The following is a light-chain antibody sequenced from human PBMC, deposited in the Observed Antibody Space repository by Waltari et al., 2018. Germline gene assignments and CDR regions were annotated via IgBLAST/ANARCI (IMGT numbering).Light chain of an antibody. CDR1: QSSSGY. CDR2: ATS. Sequence: DIQMTQSPSSLSASVGDRVTITCRGSQSSSGYLNWYQQKPGKAPKVLIYATSSLQSGVPSRCSGSGSGTDFTLTITSLQPEDFATYYWQQSYRTPPLTCGGGTKVEIK. CDR3: QQSYRTPPLT. V-gene: IGKV1-39*01. J-gene: IGKJ4*01.